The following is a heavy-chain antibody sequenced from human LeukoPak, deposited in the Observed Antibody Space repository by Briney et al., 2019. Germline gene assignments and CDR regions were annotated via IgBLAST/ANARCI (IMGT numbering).Heavy chain of an antibody. CDR1: GFTFTNYW. J-gene: IGHJ4*02. CDR2: INKDGRGP. V-gene: IGHV3-74*01. Sequence: GGSLRLSCAASGFTFTNYWMHWVRQAPGKGLVWVARINKDGRGPDYADSEKGRFTVSRDNAKNTVHLQMNSLRAEDTAVYYCVRDGDHHDFDHWGQGTLVTV. D-gene: IGHD7-27*01. CDR3: VRDGDHHDFDH.